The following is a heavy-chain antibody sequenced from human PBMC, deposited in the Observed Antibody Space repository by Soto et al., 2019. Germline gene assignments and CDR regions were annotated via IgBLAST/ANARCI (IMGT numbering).Heavy chain of an antibody. CDR2: IKPDSGDT. CDR3: ARRSSTYLNEIIYDP. V-gene: IGHV1-2*02. J-gene: IGHJ5*02. Sequence: ASVKVSCKASRYTFTSYDIFWVRRSPGQGLEWMGWIKPDSGDTHYAQNFQGRVTMTRDTSINTAYMELNNLVSDDTAVYYCARRSSTYLNEIIYDPWGQGTLVTVSS. CDR1: RYTFTSYD. D-gene: IGHD2-2*01.